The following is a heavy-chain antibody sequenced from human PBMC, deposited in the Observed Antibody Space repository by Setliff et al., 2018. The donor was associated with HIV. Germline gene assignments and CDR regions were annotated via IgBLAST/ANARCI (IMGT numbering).Heavy chain of an antibody. CDR2: IYYSGST. V-gene: IGHV4-59*01. CDR1: GGSISSYY. J-gene: IGHJ2*01. CDR3: AREGSERFFDL. Sequence: PSETLSLTCTVSGGSISSYYWSWIRQPPGQGLEWLGYIYYSGSTNYNPSLKSRVTISVDTSKNQFSLKLSSVTAADTAVYYCAREGSERFFDLWGRGTLVTV.